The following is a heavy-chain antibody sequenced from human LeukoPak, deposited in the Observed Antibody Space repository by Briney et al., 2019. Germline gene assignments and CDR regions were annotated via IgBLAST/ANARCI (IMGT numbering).Heavy chain of an antibody. D-gene: IGHD2-15*01. CDR3: ARDHCSGDSCKIDY. CDR1: GFTFGDYA. J-gene: IGHJ4*02. V-gene: IGHV3-74*03. CDR2: IKGDGTIT. Sequence: GRSLRLSCTASGFTFGDYAMSWVRQAPGKGLVWVSRIKGDGTITTYADSVRGRFTISRDNAKNTLYLQMNSLRAEDTAVYYCARDHCSGDSCKIDYWGQGTLVTVSS.